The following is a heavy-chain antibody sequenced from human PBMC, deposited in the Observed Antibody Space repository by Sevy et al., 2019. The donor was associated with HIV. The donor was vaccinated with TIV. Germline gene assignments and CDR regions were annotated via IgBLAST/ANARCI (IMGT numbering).Heavy chain of an antibody. CDR2: IGYAGDI. V-gene: IGHV3-13*01. CDR3: ARGGPEGYYYYGLDV. Sequence: GGSLRLSCAASGFTFSKYDMHWVRQVSGKSLEWVSGIGYAGDIYYLDSVKGRFTISRENAKNSLYLEMNSLRDGDTALYYCARGGPEGYYYYGLDVWGQGTTVTVSS. J-gene: IGHJ6*02. D-gene: IGHD5-12*01. CDR1: GFTFSKYD.